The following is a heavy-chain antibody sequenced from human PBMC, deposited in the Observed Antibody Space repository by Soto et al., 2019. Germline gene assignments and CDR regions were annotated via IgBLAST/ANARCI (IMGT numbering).Heavy chain of an antibody. CDR3: ARTSSSWDNWYGP. CDR1: GGSISSGGYY. Sequence: SETLSLTCTVSGGSISSGGYYWSWIRQHPGKGLEWIGYIYYSGSTYYNPSLKSRVTISVDTSKNQFSLKLSSVTAADTAVYYCARTSSSWDNWYGPCRRGTRVTVSS. D-gene: IGHD6-13*01. V-gene: IGHV4-31*03. CDR2: IYYSGST. J-gene: IGHJ5*02.